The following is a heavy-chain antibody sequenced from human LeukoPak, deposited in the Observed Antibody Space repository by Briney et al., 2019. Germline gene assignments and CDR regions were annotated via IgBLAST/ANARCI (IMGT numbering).Heavy chain of an antibody. CDR2: ISAYNGNT. V-gene: IGHV1-18*01. CDR1: GYTFTSYG. D-gene: IGHD3-22*01. J-gene: IGHJ5*02. Sequence: ASVKVSCKASGYTFTSYGISWVRQAPGQGLEWMGWISAYNGNTNYAQKLQGRVTMTTDTSTSTAYMELRSLRSDDTAVYYCAGDRALYDSSGYYSAWGQGTLVTVSS. CDR3: AGDRALYDSSGYYSA.